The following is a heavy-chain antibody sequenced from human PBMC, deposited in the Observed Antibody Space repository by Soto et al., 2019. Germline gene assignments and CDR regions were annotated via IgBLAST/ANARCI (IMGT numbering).Heavy chain of an antibody. V-gene: IGHV3-53*02. Sequence: EVQLVETGGGLIQPGGSLRLSCAASGFTVSSNYMSWVRQAPGKGLEWVSVIYSGGSTYYADSVKGRFTISRDNSKNTLYLQMNSLRAEDTAVYYCARVISSSWSDEQTAFDIWGQGTMVTVSS. CDR3: ARVISSSWSDEQTAFDI. D-gene: IGHD6-13*01. CDR2: IYSGGST. CDR1: GFTVSSNY. J-gene: IGHJ3*02.